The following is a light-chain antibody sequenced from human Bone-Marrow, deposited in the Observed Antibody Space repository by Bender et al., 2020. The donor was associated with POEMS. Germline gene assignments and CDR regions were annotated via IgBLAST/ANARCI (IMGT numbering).Light chain of an antibody. Sequence: QSALTQPASVSGSPGQSITISCTGTSSDVGSYNLVSWYQQHPGKAPKLIIYDVNGRPSGVSSRFSASKSVNTASLPISGLQTEDEADYYCFSYTATNSYVFGTGTKVTVL. J-gene: IGLJ1*01. CDR1: SSDVGSYNL. CDR2: DVN. V-gene: IGLV2-14*02. CDR3: FSYTATNSYV.